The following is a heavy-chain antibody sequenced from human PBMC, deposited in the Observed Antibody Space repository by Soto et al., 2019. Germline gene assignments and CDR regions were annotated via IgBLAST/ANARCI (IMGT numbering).Heavy chain of an antibody. V-gene: IGHV3-72*01. J-gene: IGHJ4*02. CDR1: GFTFSDHY. CDR3: VRGFDSFDS. Sequence: EVQLVESGGGLVQPGGSLRLSCAVSGFTFSDHYMDWVRQVPGKGLEWIARSRNRANGYTTVYPTSVKGRFTISRDDSKNSLFLQMNSLKTEDTALYYCVRGFDSFDSWGQGTVVTVSS. CDR2: SRNRANGYTT.